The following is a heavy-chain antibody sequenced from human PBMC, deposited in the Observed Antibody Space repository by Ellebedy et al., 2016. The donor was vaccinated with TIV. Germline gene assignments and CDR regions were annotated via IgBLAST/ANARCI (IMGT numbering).Heavy chain of an antibody. D-gene: IGHD4-23*01. CDR3: AKMSWYGGFDY. CDR2: ISASGNTT. V-gene: IGHV3-23*01. J-gene: IGHJ4*02. Sequence: PGGSLRLSCAASGFTFSTFAMSWVRQAPGKGLKWVSTISASGNTTKYADSVTGRFTITRDNSKNTLYLQMNSLRANDTAIYYCAKMSWYGGFDYWGQGSLVAVSS. CDR1: GFTFSTFA.